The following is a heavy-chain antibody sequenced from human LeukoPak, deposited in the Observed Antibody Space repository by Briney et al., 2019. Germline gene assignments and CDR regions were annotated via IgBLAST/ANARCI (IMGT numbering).Heavy chain of an antibody. CDR3: ARCRTVAGFDY. D-gene: IGHD6-19*01. J-gene: IGHJ4*02. CDR1: GGSISSSNW. V-gene: IGHV4-4*02. Sequence: SETLSLTCAVSGGSISSSNWWSWVRQPPGKGLEWIGEIYHSGSTNYNPSLKSRVTISVAKSKNQFSLKLSSVTAADTAVYYCARCRTVAGFDYWGQGTLVTVSS. CDR2: IYHSGST.